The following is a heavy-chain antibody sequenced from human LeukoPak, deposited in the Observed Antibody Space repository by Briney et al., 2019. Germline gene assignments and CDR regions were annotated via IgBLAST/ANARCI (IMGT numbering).Heavy chain of an antibody. CDR2: IIPIFGTT. V-gene: IGHV1-69*13. CDR3: ARGNLPLGGWYNY. J-gene: IGHJ4*02. D-gene: IGHD3-16*01. CDR1: GGTFSSYA. Sequence: ASVKFSCKASGGTFSSYAFSWVQRAPGQGLEWMGGIIPIFGTTNYAQKFQGRVTITGDESTSTAYMELSSLRSEDTAVYYCARGNLPLGGWYNYWGQGTLVTVSS.